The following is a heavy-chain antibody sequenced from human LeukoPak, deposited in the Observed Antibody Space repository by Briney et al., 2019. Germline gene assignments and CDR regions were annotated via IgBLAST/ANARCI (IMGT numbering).Heavy chain of an antibody. CDR2: IYSGGST. Sequence: GGSLRLSCAASGFTFSSYGMHWVRQAPGKGLEWVSVIYSGGSTYYADSVKGRFTISRDNSKNTLYLQMNSLRAEDTAVYYCARGYYDSSGYYYDDAFDIWGQGTMVTVSS. J-gene: IGHJ3*02. CDR1: GFTFSSYG. D-gene: IGHD3-22*01. CDR3: ARGYYDSSGYYYDDAFDI. V-gene: IGHV3-53*01.